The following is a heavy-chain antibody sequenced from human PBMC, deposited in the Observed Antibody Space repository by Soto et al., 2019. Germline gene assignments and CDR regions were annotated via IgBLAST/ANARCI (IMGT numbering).Heavy chain of an antibody. CDR1: GFTFDDYG. CDR3: ARDVYYGSGSYSGPFDP. J-gene: IGHJ5*02. V-gene: IGHV3-20*04. Sequence: GGSLRLSCAASGFTFDDYGMSWVRQAPGKGLEWVSGINWNGGSTGYADSVKGRFTISRDNAKNSLYLQMNSLRAEDTALYYCARDVYYGSGSYSGPFDPWGQGTLVTVPQ. CDR2: INWNGGST. D-gene: IGHD3-10*01.